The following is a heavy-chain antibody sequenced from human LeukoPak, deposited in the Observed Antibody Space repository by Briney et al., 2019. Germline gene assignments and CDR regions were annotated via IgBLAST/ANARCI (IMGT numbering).Heavy chain of an antibody. Sequence: GGSLRLSCAASGLSFSSFAMSWVRQGPARGLEWVSRIRGNGDTFYADSVRGRFTLFSDSSTNTVYFQLNNLRVEDTAIYYCAKASWVSSTDAVRWGQGTLVTVSS. D-gene: IGHD3-16*01. CDR2: IRGNGDT. J-gene: IGHJ4*02. V-gene: IGHV3-23*01. CDR3: AKASWVSSTDAVR. CDR1: GLSFSSFA.